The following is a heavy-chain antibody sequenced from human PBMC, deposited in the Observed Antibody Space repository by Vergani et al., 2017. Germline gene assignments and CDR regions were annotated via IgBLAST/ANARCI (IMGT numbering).Heavy chain of an antibody. D-gene: IGHD1-1*01. CDR1: GYTFTGYY. Sequence: QVQLVQSGAEVKKPGASVKVSCKASGYTFTGYYMHWVRQATGQGLEWMGWMNPNSGNTGYAQKFQGRVTMTRNTSISTAYMELSRLRSEDTAVYYCARESGRTTEDLVGYYYGMDVWGQGTTVTVSS. J-gene: IGHJ6*02. CDR3: ARESGRTTEDLVGYYYGMDV. V-gene: IGHV1-8*02. CDR2: MNPNSGNT.